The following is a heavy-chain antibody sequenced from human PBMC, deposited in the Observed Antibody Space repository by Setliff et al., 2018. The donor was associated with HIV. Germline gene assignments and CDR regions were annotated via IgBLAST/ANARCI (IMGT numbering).Heavy chain of an antibody. CDR3: ARSGCSGGSCYSFDP. D-gene: IGHD2-15*01. CDR1: GYSISSGYY. Sequence: SETLSLTCAVSGYSISSGYYWGWIRQPPGKGLEWIGSIYHSGSTYYNPSLKSRVTISVDTSQNQFSLKLSSVTAADTAVYYCARSGCSGGSCYSFDPWGQGTLVTVSS. J-gene: IGHJ5*02. CDR2: IYHSGST. V-gene: IGHV4-38-2*01.